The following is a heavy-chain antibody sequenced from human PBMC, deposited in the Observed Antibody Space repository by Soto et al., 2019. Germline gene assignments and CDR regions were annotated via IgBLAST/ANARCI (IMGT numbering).Heavy chain of an antibody. Sequence: VASVKVSCKASGYTFTSYGISWVRQAPGQGLEWMGWISAYNGNTNYAQKLQGRVTMTTDTSTSTAYMELRSLRSDDTAVYYCARDCYYDSSGYQSYYYGMDVWGQGTTVTVSS. J-gene: IGHJ6*02. CDR1: GYTFTSYG. CDR2: ISAYNGNT. D-gene: IGHD3-22*01. CDR3: ARDCYYDSSGYQSYYYGMDV. V-gene: IGHV1-18*01.